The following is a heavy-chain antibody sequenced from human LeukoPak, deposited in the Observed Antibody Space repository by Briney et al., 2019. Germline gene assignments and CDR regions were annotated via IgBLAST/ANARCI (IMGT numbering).Heavy chain of an antibody. CDR2: ISAYNGNT. Sequence: ASVKVSCKASGYTFTSYGISWVRQAPGQGLEWMGWISAYNGNTNYAQKLQGRVTMTTDTSTSTAYMELSRLRSEDTAVYYCAREAFTIFGLVRTQTTKGPHRFDPWGQGTLVTVSS. D-gene: IGHD3-3*01. J-gene: IGHJ5*02. CDR1: GYTFTSYG. CDR3: AREAFTIFGLVRTQTTKGPHRFDP. V-gene: IGHV1-18*01.